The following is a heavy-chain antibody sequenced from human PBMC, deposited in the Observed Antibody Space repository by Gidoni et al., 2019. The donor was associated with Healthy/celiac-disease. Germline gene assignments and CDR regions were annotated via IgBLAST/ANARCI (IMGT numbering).Heavy chain of an antibody. CDR2: ISSSSSTI. V-gene: IGHV3-48*01. Sequence: EVQLVESGGGLVQPGGSLRLSCAASGFTFSSYSMNWVRQAPGKGLEWVSYISSSSSTIYYADSVKGRFTISRDNAKNSLYLQMNSLRAEDTAVYYCARDNAQLWSRRLIDXWGQGTLVTVSS. CDR1: GFTFSSYS. CDR3: ARDNAQLWSRRLIDX. D-gene: IGHD5-18*01. J-gene: IGHJ4*02.